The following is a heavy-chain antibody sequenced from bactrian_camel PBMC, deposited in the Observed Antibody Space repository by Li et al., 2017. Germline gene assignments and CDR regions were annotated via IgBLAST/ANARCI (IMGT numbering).Heavy chain of an antibody. D-gene: IGHD2*01. CDR3: AAASLSAACDCSGGNCSTLQGDEFAR. Sequence: VQLVESGGGSVQAGGSLRLSCSASGFTFGFNGMSWVRQAPGKEREGIASVDTDGTPSYADSVKGRFTISKDNAENTLVLQMNSLKPEDTAMYYCAAASLSAACDCSGGNCSTLQGDEFARWGQGTQVTVS. J-gene: IGHJ4*01. V-gene: IGHV3S10*01. CDR1: GFTFGFNG. CDR2: VDTDGTP.